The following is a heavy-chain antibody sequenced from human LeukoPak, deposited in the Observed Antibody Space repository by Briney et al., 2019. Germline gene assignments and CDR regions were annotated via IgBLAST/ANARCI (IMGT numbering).Heavy chain of an antibody. CDR2: MNPNSGNT. CDR3: ARVGCNNGVCFTGGREY. D-gene: IGHD2-8*01. CDR1: GYTFTSYD. J-gene: IGHJ4*02. V-gene: IGHV1-8*01. Sequence: GASVKVSCKASGYTFTSYDINWVRQATGQGLEWMGWMNPNSGNTGYAQKFQGRVTMTRNTSISTAYMELSSLRSEDTAVYYCARVGCNNGVCFTGGREYWGQGTLVTVSS.